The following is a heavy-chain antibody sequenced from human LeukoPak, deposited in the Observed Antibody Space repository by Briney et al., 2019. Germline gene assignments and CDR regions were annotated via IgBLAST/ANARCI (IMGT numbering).Heavy chain of an antibody. J-gene: IGHJ1*01. Sequence: GGSLRLSCAASGFSVSNNYMSWVRQAPGKGLEWVSVIYSGGSTFYADSVKGRFTISRDNSKNTLYLQMNSPRAEDTAVYYCASDSYSPEYFQHWGQGTLVTVSS. D-gene: IGHD2-15*01. CDR3: ASDSYSPEYFQH. CDR1: GFSVSNNY. CDR2: IYSGGST. V-gene: IGHV3-66*01.